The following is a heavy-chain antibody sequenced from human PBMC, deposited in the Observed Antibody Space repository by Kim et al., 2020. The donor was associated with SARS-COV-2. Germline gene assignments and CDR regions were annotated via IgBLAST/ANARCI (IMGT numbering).Heavy chain of an antibody. CDR1: GGSISSYY. Sequence: SETLSLTCTVSGGSISSYYWSWIRQPAGKGLEWIGRIYTSGSTNYNPSLKSRVTMSVDTSKNQFSLKLSSVTAADTAVYYCARGGGGYDPYYYYYGMDVWGQGTTVTVSS. V-gene: IGHV4-4*07. J-gene: IGHJ6*02. D-gene: IGHD5-12*01. CDR3: ARGGGGYDPYYYYYGMDV. CDR2: IYTSGST.